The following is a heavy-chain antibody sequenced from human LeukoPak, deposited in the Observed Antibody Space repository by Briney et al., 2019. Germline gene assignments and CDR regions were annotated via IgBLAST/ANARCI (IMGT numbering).Heavy chain of an antibody. V-gene: IGHV1-69*13. J-gene: IGHJ5*02. Sequence: ASVKVSCKASGGTFSSYAISWVRQAPEQGLEWMGGIIPIFGTANYAQKFQGRVTITADESTSTAYMELSSLRSEDTAVYYCARSIAAAGKDWFDPWGQGTLVTVSS. CDR3: ARSIAAAGKDWFDP. CDR2: IIPIFGTA. D-gene: IGHD6-13*01. CDR1: GGTFSSYA.